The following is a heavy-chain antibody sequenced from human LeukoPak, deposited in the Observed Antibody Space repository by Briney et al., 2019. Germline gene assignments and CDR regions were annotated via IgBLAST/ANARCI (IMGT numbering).Heavy chain of an antibody. CDR2: IYYGGST. CDR1: GGSISSSSYY. Sequence: SETLSLTCTVSGGSISSSSYYWGWIRQPPGKGLEWIGSIYYGGSTYYNPSLKSRVTISVDTSKNQFSLKLSSVTAADTAVYYCARAYSSSWYADWYFDLWGRGTLVTVSS. D-gene: IGHD6-13*01. J-gene: IGHJ2*01. CDR3: ARAYSSSWYADWYFDL. V-gene: IGHV4-39*07.